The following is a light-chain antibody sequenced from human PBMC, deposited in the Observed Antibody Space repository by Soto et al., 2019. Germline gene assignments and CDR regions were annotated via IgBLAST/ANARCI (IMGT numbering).Light chain of an antibody. CDR2: DAS. V-gene: IGKV1-5*01. CDR1: QSVDSR. CDR3: QQYSTYPWT. Sequence: RITQSPSTLSASIGDRVTIPCRASQSVDSRLAWYQQKPGKAPKLLFYDASTLESGVPSRFSGSGSATEFTLTISSLQPDDFATYYCQQYSTYPWTFGQGTKVDIK. J-gene: IGKJ1*01.